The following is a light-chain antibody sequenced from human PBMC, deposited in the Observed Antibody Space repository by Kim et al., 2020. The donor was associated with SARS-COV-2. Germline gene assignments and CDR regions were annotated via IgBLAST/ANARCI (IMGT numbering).Light chain of an antibody. J-gene: IGKJ2*01. CDR1: QSVTSNF. CDR3: QQYASSPYT. V-gene: IGKV3-20*01. CDR2: NGS. Sequence: LYPGEGATLSCRASQSVTSNFLAWYQRKPGQAPRLLNSNGSSRATDIPDRFSGSGSGTDFTLTISSLEPEDFAVYYCQQYASSPYTFGLGTKLEI.